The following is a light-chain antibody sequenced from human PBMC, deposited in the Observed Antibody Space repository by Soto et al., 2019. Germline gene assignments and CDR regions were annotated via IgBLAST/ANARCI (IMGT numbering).Light chain of an antibody. Sequence: DIVMTQSPDSLAVSLGERATINCKASQSVLYSSNNKNYLAWYQQKPGQPPKLLIYWASTRESGVPDRFSGSGSGTDFTLPISSLQAEDVAVYYCQQYYITPPTCGQGTKLEI. V-gene: IGKV4-1*01. J-gene: IGKJ2*01. CDR1: QSVLYSSNNKNY. CDR3: QQYYITPPT. CDR2: WAS.